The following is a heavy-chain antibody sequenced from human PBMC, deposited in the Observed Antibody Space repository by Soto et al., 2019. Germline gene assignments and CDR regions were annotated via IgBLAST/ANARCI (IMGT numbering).Heavy chain of an antibody. D-gene: IGHD3-16*01. CDR3: AKGILSATIGPYAMDV. V-gene: IGHV3-30*18. CDR1: GFAFRSYA. CDR2: ISYDGGNI. Sequence: LRLSCEASGFAFRSYAMHWVRQAPGKGLEWVGVISYDGGNIYYADSVKGRFTISRDNSKNTLYVQVNSLRPEDTAVYYCAKGILSATIGPYAMDVWGQGTTVTVSS. J-gene: IGHJ6*02.